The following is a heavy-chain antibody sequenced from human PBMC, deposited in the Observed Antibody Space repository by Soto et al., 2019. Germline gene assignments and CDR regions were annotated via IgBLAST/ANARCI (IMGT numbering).Heavy chain of an antibody. CDR2: INSDGSSR. D-gene: IGHD6-19*01. Sequence: EVQLVESGGDVVQPGGSLRLSCVASGFTFSSYWMHWVRQAPGKGLVWVSRINSDGSSRSYADSVKGRFTISRDNAKNTLYLKMNSLGTEDTAVYYCARPSEKGNGWYVRYYYGMDVWGQGTTVTVSS. V-gene: IGHV3-74*01. CDR1: GFTFSSYW. CDR3: ARPSEKGNGWYVRYYYGMDV. J-gene: IGHJ6*02.